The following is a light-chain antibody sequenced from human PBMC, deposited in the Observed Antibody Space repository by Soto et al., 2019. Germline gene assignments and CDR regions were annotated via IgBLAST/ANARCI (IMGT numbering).Light chain of an antibody. V-gene: IGKV3-15*01. CDR1: QSVSSN. CDR2: GAS. CDR3: QQYNNWPQT. Sequence: EIVITQSPATLSVSPGERATLSCRASQSVSSNLAWYQQKPGQAPRLLIYGASTRVTGIPARFSGSGSGTELTLTISSLQSEDFAVYYCQQYNNWPQTFGQGTKVEIK. J-gene: IGKJ1*01.